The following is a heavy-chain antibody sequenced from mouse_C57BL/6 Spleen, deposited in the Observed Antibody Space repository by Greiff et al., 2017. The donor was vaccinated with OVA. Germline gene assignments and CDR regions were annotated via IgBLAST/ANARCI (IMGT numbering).Heavy chain of an antibody. CDR2: ISSGSSTI. CDR3: ARHPYSNYGGKRGYYAMDY. V-gene: IGHV5-17*01. J-gene: IGHJ4*01. D-gene: IGHD2-5*01. CDR1: GFTFSDYG. Sequence: EVKLVESGGGLVKPGGSLKLSCAASGFTFSDYGMHWVRQAPEKGLEWVAYISSGSSTIYYADTVKGRFTISRDNAKNTLFLQMTSLRSEDTAMYYCARHPYSNYGGKRGYYAMDYWGQGTSVTVSS.